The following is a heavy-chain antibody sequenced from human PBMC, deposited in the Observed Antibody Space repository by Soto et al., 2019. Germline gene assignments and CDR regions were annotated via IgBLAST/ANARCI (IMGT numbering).Heavy chain of an antibody. D-gene: IGHD4-17*01. Sequence: ASVKVSCKASGYTFTGYYMHWVRQAPGQGLEWMGWINPNSGDTNYAQKFQGRVTMTRDTSISTAYMELSRLRSDDTAVYYCARGLYGDPYYYYGMDVWGQGTTVTVSS. CDR1: GYTFTGYY. CDR2: INPNSGDT. J-gene: IGHJ6*02. V-gene: IGHV1-2*02. CDR3: ARGLYGDPYYYYGMDV.